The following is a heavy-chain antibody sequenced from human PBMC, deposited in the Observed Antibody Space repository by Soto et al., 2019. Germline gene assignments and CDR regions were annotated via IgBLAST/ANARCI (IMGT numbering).Heavy chain of an antibody. CDR1: GYSFTSYW. Sequence: GESLKISCKGSGYSFTSYWIGWVRQMPGKGLEWMGIIYPGDSDTRYSPSFQGQVTISADKSISTAYLQWSSLKASDTATYYCATSDYYGSGSWTYGMDVWGQGTTVTVSS. D-gene: IGHD3-10*01. CDR3: ATSDYYGSGSWTYGMDV. CDR2: IYPGDSDT. V-gene: IGHV5-51*01. J-gene: IGHJ6*02.